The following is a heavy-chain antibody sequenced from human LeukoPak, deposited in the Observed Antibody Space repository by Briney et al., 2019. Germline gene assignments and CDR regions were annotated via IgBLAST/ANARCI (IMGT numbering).Heavy chain of an antibody. V-gene: IGHV3-21*01. CDR3: AAEPYRGSSGGYYYYMDV. Sequence: GGSLRLSCAASGFTFSSYSMNWVRQAPGKGLEWVSSISSSSSYIYYADSVKGRFTISRDNAKNSLYLQMNSLRAEDTAVYYCAAEPYRGSSGGYYYYMDVWGKGTTVTVSS. CDR1: GFTFSSYS. D-gene: IGHD6-6*01. J-gene: IGHJ6*03. CDR2: ISSSSSYI.